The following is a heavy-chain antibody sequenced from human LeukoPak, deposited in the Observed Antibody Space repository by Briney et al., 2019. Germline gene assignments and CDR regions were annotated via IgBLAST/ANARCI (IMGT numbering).Heavy chain of an antibody. J-gene: IGHJ5*02. CDR1: GYTFTGYY. CDR3: ARAGGRSWFDP. V-gene: IGHV1-2*02. CDR2: INPNSGGT. Sequence: ASVTVSCKASGYTFTGYYMHWVRQAPGQGLEWMGSINPNSGGTNYAQKFQGRVTMTTDTSMSTAYMELSRLTSDDTAVYYCARAGGRSWFDPWGQGTLVTVSS.